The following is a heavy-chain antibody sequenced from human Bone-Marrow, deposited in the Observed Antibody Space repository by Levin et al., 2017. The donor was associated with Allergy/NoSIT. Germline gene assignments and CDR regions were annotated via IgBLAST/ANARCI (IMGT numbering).Heavy chain of an antibody. D-gene: IGHD6-19*01. CDR2: IFSNAEK. CDR1: GFSLSNSRMG. V-gene: IGHV2-26*01. J-gene: IGHJ6*02. CDR3: ARIPWLMVGGYGMDV. Sequence: SGPTLVKPTETLTLTCTVSGFSLSNSRMGVSWIRQPPGKALEWLAHIFSNAEKSYSISMKNRLTISKDTSRSQVVLTMTNMDPADTATYYCARIPWLMVGGYGMDVWGQGTTVTVSS.